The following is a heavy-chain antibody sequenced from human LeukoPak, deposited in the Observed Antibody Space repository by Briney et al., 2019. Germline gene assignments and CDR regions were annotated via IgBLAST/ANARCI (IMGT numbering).Heavy chain of an antibody. CDR3: ARSEGDSSGYYPVYYYYYMDV. D-gene: IGHD3-22*01. CDR1: GFTFSDYY. CDR2: ISSSGSTI. J-gene: IGHJ6*03. V-gene: IGHV3-11*01. Sequence: GGSLRLSCAASGFTFSDYYMSWIRQAPGKGLEWVSYISSSGSTIYYADSVKGRFTISRDNAKNSLYLQMNSLRAEGTAVYYCARSEGDSSGYYPVYYYYYMDVWGKGTTVTVSS.